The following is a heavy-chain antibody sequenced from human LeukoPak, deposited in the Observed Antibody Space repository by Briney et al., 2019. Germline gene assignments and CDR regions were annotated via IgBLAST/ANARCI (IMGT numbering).Heavy chain of an antibody. V-gene: IGHV3-64*01. Sequence: GGSLRLSCAASGFTFSSQAMHWVRQAPGKGLEFASAISSNGGSRYYANSVKGGFTISRDNSENTLYLQMGSLRAEDTAVYYCARGNVVVTARRYYYYMDVWGKGTTVTVSS. D-gene: IGHD2-21*02. CDR3: ARGNVVVTARRYYYYMDV. CDR1: GFTFSSQA. CDR2: ISSNGGSR. J-gene: IGHJ6*03.